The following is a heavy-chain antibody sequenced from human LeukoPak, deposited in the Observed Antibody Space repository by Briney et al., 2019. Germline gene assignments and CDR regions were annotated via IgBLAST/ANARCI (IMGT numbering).Heavy chain of an antibody. CDR3: ARPLSRDVSTEDY. J-gene: IGHJ4*02. V-gene: IGHV3-48*01. CDR2: ISSGSGTI. D-gene: IGHD5/OR15-5a*01. CDR1: EFTFSNYN. Sequence: PGGSLRLSCAASEFTFSNYNMNWVRQAPGKGLEWVSYISSGSGTIYYADSVKGRFTISRDNAKKSLYLQMNSLRAEDTAVYYCARPLSRDVSTEDYWGQGTLVTVSS.